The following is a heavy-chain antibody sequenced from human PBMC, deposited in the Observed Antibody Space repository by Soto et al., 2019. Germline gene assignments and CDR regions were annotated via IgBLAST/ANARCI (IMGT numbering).Heavy chain of an antibody. D-gene: IGHD2-2*03. J-gene: IGHJ4*02. Sequence: SETLSLTCTVSGDSISSYSCSWIRQRPGKGLEWIGNIHYNGNTKYSPSLKSRVTMSVDTSKNHFSLKLISVTTADTAVYFCAREGNLGRWIQPLDSWGQGTLVT. V-gene: IGHV4-59*01. CDR3: AREGNLGRWIQPLDS. CDR1: GDSISSYS. CDR2: IHYNGNT.